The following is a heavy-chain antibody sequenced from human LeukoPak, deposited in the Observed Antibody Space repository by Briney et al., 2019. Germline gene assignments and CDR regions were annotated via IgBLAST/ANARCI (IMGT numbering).Heavy chain of an antibody. CDR2: IIPIFGTA. CDR3: AREADIVVVVAATPHAFDI. Sequence: SVKVSCKASGGTFSSYAISWVRQAPGQGLEWIGGIIPIFGTANCAQKFQGRVTITTDESTSTAYMELSSLRSEDTAVYYCAREADIVVVVAATPHAFDIWGQGTMVTVSS. V-gene: IGHV1-69*05. J-gene: IGHJ3*02. CDR1: GGTFSSYA. D-gene: IGHD2-15*01.